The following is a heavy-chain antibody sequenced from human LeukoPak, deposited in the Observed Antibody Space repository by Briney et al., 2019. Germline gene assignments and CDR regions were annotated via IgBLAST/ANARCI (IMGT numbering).Heavy chain of an antibody. CDR1: GGSISSGGYY. J-gene: IGHJ6*03. V-gene: IGHV4-31*03. D-gene: IGHD6-6*01. CDR2: IYYSGST. CDR3: ARGYSSSSHYYYYNYMDV. Sequence: SETLSLTCTVSGGSISSGGYYWSWIRQHPGKGLEWIGYIYYSGSTYYNPSLKSRVTISVDTSKNQFSLKLSSVTAADTAVYYCARGYSSSSHYYYYNYMDVWGKGTTVTVSS.